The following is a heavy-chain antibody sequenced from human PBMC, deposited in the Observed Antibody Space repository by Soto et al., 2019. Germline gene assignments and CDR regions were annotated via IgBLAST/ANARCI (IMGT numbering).Heavy chain of an antibody. Sequence: QITLKESGPTLVKPTQTLTLTCTFSGFSLSTSGVSVGWIRQPPGKALGWLALIYWDDDKRYSPSLKSRLTNTKDTSKTHAVLRMTNMDPVDTATYYCAHSRCGGDCLQSYPSHYYYGMDVWGQGTTVTVSS. J-gene: IGHJ6*02. V-gene: IGHV2-5*02. CDR1: GFSLSTSGVS. D-gene: IGHD2-21*02. CDR2: IYWDDDK. CDR3: AHSRCGGDCLQSYPSHYYYGMDV.